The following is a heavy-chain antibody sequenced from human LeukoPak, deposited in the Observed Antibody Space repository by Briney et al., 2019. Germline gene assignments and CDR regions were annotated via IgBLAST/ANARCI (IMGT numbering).Heavy chain of an antibody. CDR2: IYSSGST. Sequence: ASEALSLPCTVSGGSIYSSSYYWSWIRQPAGKGLEWIGRIYSSGSTNYNPSLKSRVTMSVDTSKNQFSLKLSSVTAADTAVYYCARDQMEDAFDIWGQGTMVTVSS. D-gene: IGHD5-24*01. J-gene: IGHJ3*02. CDR3: ARDQMEDAFDI. CDR1: GGSIYSSSYY. V-gene: IGHV4-61*02.